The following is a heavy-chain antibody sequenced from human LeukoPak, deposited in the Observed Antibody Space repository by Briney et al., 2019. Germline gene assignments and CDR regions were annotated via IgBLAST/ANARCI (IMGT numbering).Heavy chain of an antibody. CDR1: GGSISSYY. CDR3: AGSTAAVYNWNDGGYACDI. V-gene: IGHV4-59*01. D-gene: IGHD1-1*01. CDR2: IYYSGST. J-gene: IGHJ3*02. Sequence: SETLSLTCTVSGGSISSYYWSWIRQPPGKGLEWIGYIYYSGSTNYNPSLKSRVTISVDTSKNQFSLKLSSVTAADTAVYYCAGSTAAVYNWNDGGYACDIWGQGTMVTVSS.